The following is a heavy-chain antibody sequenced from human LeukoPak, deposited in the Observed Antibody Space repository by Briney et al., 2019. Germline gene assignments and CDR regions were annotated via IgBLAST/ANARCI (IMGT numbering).Heavy chain of an antibody. CDR2: ISYDGSNK. V-gene: IGHV3-30*18. CDR1: GFTFSDNY. D-gene: IGHD3-16*02. J-gene: IGHJ4*02. CDR3: AKGGSYRSQPYFDY. Sequence: GGSLRLSCAASGFTFSDNYMSWIRQAPGKGLEWVAVISYDGSNKYYADSVKGRFTISGDNSKNTVYLQMNSLRAEDTAVYYCAKGGSYRSQPYFDYWGQGTPVTVSS.